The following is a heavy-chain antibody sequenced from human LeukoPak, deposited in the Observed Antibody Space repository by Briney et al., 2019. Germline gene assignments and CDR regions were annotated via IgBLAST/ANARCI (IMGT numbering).Heavy chain of an antibody. CDR1: GYTFTSYG. D-gene: IGHD1-26*01. CDR2: ISAYNGNT. Sequence: GASVTVSCTASGYTFTSYGISWVRQAPGQGLEWMGWISAYNGNTNYAQKLQGRVTMTTDTSTSTAYMELRSLRSDDTDVYYCARDALVGATAWYGMDVWGQGTTVTVSS. V-gene: IGHV1-18*01. CDR3: ARDALVGATAWYGMDV. J-gene: IGHJ6*02.